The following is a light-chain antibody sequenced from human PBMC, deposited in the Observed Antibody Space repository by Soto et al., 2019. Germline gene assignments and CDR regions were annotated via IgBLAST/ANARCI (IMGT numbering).Light chain of an antibody. Sequence: DIQMTQSPSALSASVGDRVTLTCRASQSITNWLAWYQRKPVKAPKLLIYDASSLKSGVPSRFSGDGSGTELTLTISSLQPDDFATYYCQQYKTYPWTFGQRTNVDI. CDR3: QQYKTYPWT. CDR1: QSITNW. J-gene: IGKJ1*01. CDR2: DAS. V-gene: IGKV1-5*01.